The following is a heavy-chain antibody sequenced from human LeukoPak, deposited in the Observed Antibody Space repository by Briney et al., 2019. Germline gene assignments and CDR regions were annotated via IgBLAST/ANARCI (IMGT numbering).Heavy chain of an antibody. Sequence: ASVKVSCNASGYTFTSYDINWVRQATGQGLEWMGWMNPNNGNTNYAQKLQGRVTMTTDTSTSTAYMELRSLRSDDTAVYYCAREGPQFDPWGQGTLVTVSS. V-gene: IGHV1-18*01. CDR1: GYTFTSYD. CDR2: MNPNNGNT. CDR3: AREGPQFDP. J-gene: IGHJ5*02.